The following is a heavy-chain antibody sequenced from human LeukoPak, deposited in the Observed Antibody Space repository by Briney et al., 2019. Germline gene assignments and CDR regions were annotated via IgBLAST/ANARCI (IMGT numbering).Heavy chain of an antibody. CDR1: GYTFTSYG. J-gene: IGHJ4*02. CDR3: ARGGKGYCSSTSCYAPYYFDY. D-gene: IGHD2-2*01. V-gene: IGHV1-18*01. Sequence: GASVKVSCKASGYTFTSYGISWVRQAPGQGLEWMGWISAYNGNTNYAQKLQGRVTMTTDTSTSTAYMELRSLRSDDTAVYYCARGGKGYCSSTSCYAPYYFDYWGQGTLVTVSS. CDR2: ISAYNGNT.